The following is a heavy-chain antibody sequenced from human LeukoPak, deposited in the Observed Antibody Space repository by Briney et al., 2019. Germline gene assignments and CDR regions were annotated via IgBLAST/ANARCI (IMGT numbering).Heavy chain of an antibody. D-gene: IGHD3-22*01. CDR3: ARDKGSYDSSGYYSGVY. CDR2: IIPISGTA. Sequence: SVRVSCKASGGTFSSYAISWVRQAPGQGLEWMGGIIPISGTANYAQKFQGRVTITADESTSTAYMELSSLRSEDTAVYYCARDKGSYDSSGYYSGVYWGQGTLVTVSS. V-gene: IGHV1-69*13. CDR1: GGTFSSYA. J-gene: IGHJ4*02.